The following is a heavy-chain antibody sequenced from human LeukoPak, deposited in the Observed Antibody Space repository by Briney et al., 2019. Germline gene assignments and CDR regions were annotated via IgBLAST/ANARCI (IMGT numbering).Heavy chain of an antibody. CDR2: INHSGST. J-gene: IGHJ4*02. CDR1: GGSFSGYY. CDR3: ARAYSDYVSFDY. D-gene: IGHD3-10*02. Sequence: SETLSLTCAVYGGSFSGYYWSWIRQPPGKGLEWIGEINHSGSTNCNPSLKSRVTISVDTSKNQFSLKLSSVTAADTAVYYCARAYSDYVSFDYWGQGTLVTVSS. V-gene: IGHV4-34*01.